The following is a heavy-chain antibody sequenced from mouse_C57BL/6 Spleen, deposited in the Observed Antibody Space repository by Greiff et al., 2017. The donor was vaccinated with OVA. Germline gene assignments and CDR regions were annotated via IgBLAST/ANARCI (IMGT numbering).Heavy chain of an antibody. CDR3: ARSGNYYGFDY. CDR2: ISYDGSN. Sequence: EVQLQESGPGLVKPSQSLSLTCSVTGYSITSGYYWNWIRQFPGNKLEWMGYISYDGSNNYNPSLKNRISITRDTSKNQFFLKLNSVTTEDTATYYCARSGNYYGFDYWGQGTTLTVSS. J-gene: IGHJ2*01. D-gene: IGHD1-1*01. V-gene: IGHV3-6*01. CDR1: GYSITSGYY.